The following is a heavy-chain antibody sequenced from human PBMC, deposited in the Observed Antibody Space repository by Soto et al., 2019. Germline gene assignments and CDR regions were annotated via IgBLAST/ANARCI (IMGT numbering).Heavy chain of an antibody. Sequence: QVQLQESGPGLVKPSETLSLTCTVSGGSISSYFWSWIRQPPGKGLEWIGYIYYTGSTNYNPSLTSRVTISVATSKSQSSLQLSSVTAADTGVYYCANFNWYFDPWGRGTLVTVSS. V-gene: IGHV4-59*01. CDR3: ANFNWYFDP. J-gene: IGHJ2*01. CDR1: GGSISSYF. CDR2: IYYTGST.